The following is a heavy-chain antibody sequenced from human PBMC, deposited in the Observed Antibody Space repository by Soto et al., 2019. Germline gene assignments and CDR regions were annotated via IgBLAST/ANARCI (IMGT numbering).Heavy chain of an antibody. CDR1: GYTFTSYG. CDR3: ARELYSHKGGDY. CDR2: ISAYNGNT. Sequence: ASVKVSCKASGYTFTSYGISWVRQAPGQGLEWMGWISAYNGNTNYAQKLQGRVTMTTETSTSTAYTELRSLRSDDTAVYYCARELYSHKGGDYWGQGTLVTVSS. J-gene: IGHJ4*02. D-gene: IGHD2-8*01. V-gene: IGHV1-18*01.